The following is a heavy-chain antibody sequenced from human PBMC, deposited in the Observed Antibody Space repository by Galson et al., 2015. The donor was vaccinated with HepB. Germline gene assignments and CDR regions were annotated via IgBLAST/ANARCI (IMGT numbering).Heavy chain of an antibody. D-gene: IGHD5-24*01. CDR3: TRHGPDGYNRMGFDY. CDR1: GFTFSGSA. V-gene: IGHV3-73*01. CDR2: IRSKANSYAT. J-gene: IGHJ4*02. Sequence: SLRLSCAASGFTFSGSAMHWVRQASGKGLEWVGRIRSKANSYATAYAASVKGRFTISRDDSKNTAYLQMNSLKTEDTAVYYCTRHGPDGYNRMGFDYWGQGTLVTVSS.